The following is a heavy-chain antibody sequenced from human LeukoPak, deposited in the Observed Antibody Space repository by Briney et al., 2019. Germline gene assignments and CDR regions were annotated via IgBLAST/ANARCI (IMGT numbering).Heavy chain of an antibody. CDR3: ARAPPYYDILTGYYRGAFDP. J-gene: IGHJ5*02. V-gene: IGHV1-8*01. CDR2: MNPSSGNT. Sequence: ASVKVSCKASGYTFTSYDINWVRQATGQGLEWMGWMNPSSGNTGYAQKFQGRVTMTRNTSISTAYMELSSLRSEDTAVYYCARAPPYYDILTGYYRGAFDPWGQGTLVTVSS. D-gene: IGHD3-9*01. CDR1: GYTFTSYD.